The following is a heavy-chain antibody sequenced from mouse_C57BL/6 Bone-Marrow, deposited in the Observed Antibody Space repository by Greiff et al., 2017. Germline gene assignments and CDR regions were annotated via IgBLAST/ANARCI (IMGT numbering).Heavy chain of an antibody. CDR3: ARPSSIRPY. D-gene: IGHD1-2*01. Sequence: VQLQQSGAELVRPGASVKLSCKASGYTFTDYYINWVKQRPGQGLEWIARIYPGSGNTYYNEKFKGKATLTAEKSSSTAYMQLSSLTSEASAVYFCARPSSIRPYWGQGTLVTVSA. CDR1: GYTFTDYY. J-gene: IGHJ3*01. CDR2: IYPGSGNT. V-gene: IGHV1-76*01.